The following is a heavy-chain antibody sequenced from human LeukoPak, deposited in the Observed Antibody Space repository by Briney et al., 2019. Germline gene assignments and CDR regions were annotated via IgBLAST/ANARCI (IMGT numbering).Heavy chain of an antibody. J-gene: IGHJ4*02. CDR1: GFTVSSSY. CDR2: IYSGGNT. D-gene: IGHD6-13*01. Sequence: GGSLRLSCAASGFTVSSSYMSWVRQAPGKGLEWVSIIYSGGNTYYADSVKGRFTISRDNSKNTLYLQMNSLRAEDTAVYCCARYPRSPIAAPADWGQGTLVTVSS. V-gene: IGHV3-53*01. CDR3: ARYPRSPIAAPAD.